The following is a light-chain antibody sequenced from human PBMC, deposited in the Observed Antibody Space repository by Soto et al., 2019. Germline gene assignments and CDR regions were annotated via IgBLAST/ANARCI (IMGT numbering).Light chain of an antibody. Sequence: AIRMTQSPSSLAASTGDRVTVTCLASQGISSYLAWYQQTPEKAPKLLIYAASTLQSGVPSRFSGSGSGTDFTLTISCLQSEDFATYYCQQYYSYPLTFGGGTKVDIK. J-gene: IGKJ4*01. CDR1: QGISSY. V-gene: IGKV1-8*01. CDR2: AAS. CDR3: QQYYSYPLT.